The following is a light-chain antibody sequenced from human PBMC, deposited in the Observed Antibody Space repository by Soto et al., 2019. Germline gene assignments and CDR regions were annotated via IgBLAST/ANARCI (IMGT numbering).Light chain of an antibody. CDR3: QKYNSAGFT. Sequence: DIQMTQSPPSLSASVGDRVTITCRASQDISNYLAWYQQKPETVPKLLIYDASTLQPGVPSRFSGSGSGTDFTLTISSLQAEDVATYYCQKYNSAGFTFGPGTKVDIK. J-gene: IGKJ3*01. V-gene: IGKV1-27*01. CDR1: QDISNY. CDR2: DAS.